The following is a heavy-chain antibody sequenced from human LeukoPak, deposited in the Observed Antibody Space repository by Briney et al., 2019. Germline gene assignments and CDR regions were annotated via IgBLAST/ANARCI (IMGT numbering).Heavy chain of an antibody. V-gene: IGHV3-23*01. Sequence: GGSLRLSCTVSGFTFRNYGMNWVHQAPGKGLEWVSGIIGGGDYTYYADSVKGRFTISRDNSKNTLYLHMNSLRVDDTALYYCAKSSRVGTYYFDYWGQGTVVTVSS. CDR2: IIGGGDYT. D-gene: IGHD1-26*01. CDR1: GFTFRNYG. J-gene: IGHJ4*02. CDR3: AKSSRVGTYYFDY.